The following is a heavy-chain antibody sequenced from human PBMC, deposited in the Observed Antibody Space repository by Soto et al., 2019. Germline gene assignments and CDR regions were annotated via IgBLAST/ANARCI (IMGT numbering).Heavy chain of an antibody. CDR3: ARHPERIAESGWFDP. CDR2: ISSSSSTI. CDR1: GFTFSSYS. J-gene: IGHJ5*02. V-gene: IGHV3-48*01. Sequence: EVQLVESGGGLVQPGGSLRLSCAASGFTFSSYSMNWVRQAPGKGLEWVSYISSSSSTIYYADSVKGRFTISRDNAKNSLYLQMSSLRAEETAVYYCARHPERIAESGWFDPWGQGTLVTVSS. D-gene: IGHD6-13*01.